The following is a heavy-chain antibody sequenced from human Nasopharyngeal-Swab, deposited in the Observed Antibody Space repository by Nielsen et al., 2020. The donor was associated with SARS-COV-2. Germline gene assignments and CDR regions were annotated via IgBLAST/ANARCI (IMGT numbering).Heavy chain of an antibody. J-gene: IGHJ6*04. CDR3: TTYGSGWL. D-gene: IGHD6-19*01. V-gene: IGHV3-15*01. CDR1: GFTFSKAW. CDR2: IKSRAAGGTT. Sequence: GESLKISCATSGFTFSKAWMSWVRQAPGKGPEWVGRIKSRAAGGTTDYAAPVIGRFTVSRDDSESTLYLQMSSLKTEDTAVYYCTTYGSGWLWGKGTTVTVSS.